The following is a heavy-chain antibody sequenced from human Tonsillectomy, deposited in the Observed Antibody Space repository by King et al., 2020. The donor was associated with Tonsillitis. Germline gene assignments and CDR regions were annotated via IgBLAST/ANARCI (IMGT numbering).Heavy chain of an antibody. CDR2: IWYSGST. CDR3: AGGEAAAVLDY. J-gene: IGHJ4*02. Sequence: VQLQESGPGLVKPSETLSLTCSVSGASISSSSYYWGWIRQPPGKGLEWIGSIWYSGSTYYNPSLKSRVTISVDTSKNQFSLKLSSVTAADTAVYYCAGGEAAAVLDYWGQGTLVTVSS. CDR1: GASISSSSYY. V-gene: IGHV4-39*01. D-gene: IGHD6-13*01.